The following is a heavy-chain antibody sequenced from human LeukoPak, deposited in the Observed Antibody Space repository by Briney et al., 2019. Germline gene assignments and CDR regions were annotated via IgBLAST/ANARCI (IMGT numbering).Heavy chain of an antibody. CDR3: TKDRIGKNHGDYDSIDY. Sequence: GGSLRLSCAAPGFTFDDYAMHWVRQAPGKGLEWVSGISWNSDDIGYADSVKGRFTISRDNAKNSLYLQMNSLRPEDTALYYCTKDRIGKNHGDYDSIDYWGQGTLVTVSS. CDR1: GFTFDDYA. J-gene: IGHJ4*02. CDR2: ISWNSDDI. D-gene: IGHD4-17*01. V-gene: IGHV3-9*01.